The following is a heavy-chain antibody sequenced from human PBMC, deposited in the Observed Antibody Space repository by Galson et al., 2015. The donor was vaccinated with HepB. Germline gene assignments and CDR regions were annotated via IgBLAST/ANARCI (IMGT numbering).Heavy chain of an antibody. D-gene: IGHD2-15*01. CDR1: GFTFSSYA. V-gene: IGHV3-23*01. J-gene: IGHJ4*02. Sequence: SLRLSCAASGFTFSSYAMSWVRQAPGKGLEWVSAISGSGGSTYYADSVKGRFTISRDNAKNSLYLQMNSLRAEDTAVYYCARSDYCGGGSCFSDYWGQGTLVTVSS. CDR3: ARSDYCGGGSCFSDY. CDR2: ISGSGGST.